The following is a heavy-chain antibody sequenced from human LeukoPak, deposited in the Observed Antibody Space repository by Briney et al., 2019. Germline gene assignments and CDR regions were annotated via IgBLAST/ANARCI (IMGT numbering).Heavy chain of an antibody. CDR3: ATVTSHPRYFDH. J-gene: IGHJ4*02. CDR2: VYYSGAT. D-gene: IGHD2-21*02. V-gene: IGHV4-59*01. CDR1: GDSIY. Sequence: PSETLSLTCTVSGDSIYWSWVRQSPGTGLQWIGTVYYSGATNYNPSLASRVTMSLDMSKSQFSLKLSSVTAADTAIYYCATVTSHPRYFDHWGQGTLVTVSS.